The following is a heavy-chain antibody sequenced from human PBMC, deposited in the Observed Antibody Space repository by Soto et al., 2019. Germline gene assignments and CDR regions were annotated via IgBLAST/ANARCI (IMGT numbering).Heavy chain of an antibody. V-gene: IGHV3-7*01. CDR2: MEPDGSEK. Sequence: EVQLVESGGGLVHPGGSLKLSCAASGFPFSTCWLSWVRQTPGKGLEWVATMEPDGSEKFYADSVRGRFSISRDNARKSLTLQMENVRDEDTAAYFCARGGHHWNDRGAFDLWGQGTVVTVSS. CDR3: ARGGHHWNDRGAFDL. J-gene: IGHJ3*01. D-gene: IGHD1-1*01. CDR1: GFPFSTCW.